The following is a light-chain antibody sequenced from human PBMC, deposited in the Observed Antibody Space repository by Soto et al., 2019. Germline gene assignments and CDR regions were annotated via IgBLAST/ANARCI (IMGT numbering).Light chain of an antibody. CDR2: EGS. J-gene: IGLJ1*01. CDR3: CSYAGSSTFYV. Sequence: QSALSHPASVSRSPGQSITISCTETSSDVGSYNLVSWYQQYPGKAPKLMIYEGSKRPSGVSNRFSGSKSGNTASLTISGLQAEDEADYYCCSYAGSSTFYVFGTGTKVTVL. CDR1: SSDVGSYNL. V-gene: IGLV2-23*01.